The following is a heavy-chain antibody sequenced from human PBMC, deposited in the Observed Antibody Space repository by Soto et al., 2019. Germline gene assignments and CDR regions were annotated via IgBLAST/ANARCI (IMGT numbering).Heavy chain of an antibody. CDR3: ARESRDGYKGGDAFDI. CDR2: IWYDGSNK. Sequence: PGGSLRLSCAASGFTFSSYGMHWVRQAPGKGLEWVAVIWYDGSNKYYADSVKGRFTISRDNSKNTLYLQMNSLRAEDTAVYYCARESRDGYKGGDAFDIWGQGTMVTVS. J-gene: IGHJ3*02. D-gene: IGHD5-12*01. CDR1: GFTFSSYG. V-gene: IGHV3-33*01.